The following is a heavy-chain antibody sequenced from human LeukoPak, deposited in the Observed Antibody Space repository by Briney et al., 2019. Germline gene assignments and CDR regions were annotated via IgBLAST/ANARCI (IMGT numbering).Heavy chain of an antibody. Sequence: GASVKVSCEASGYTFTGYYLHWVRQAPGQGLEWMGWINPNSGGTNYAQKFQGRVTMTRDTSISTAYMELSRLTSDDTAVYYCARDFGIFGISSWTGHDYCGQGTLVTVSS. CDR1: GYTFTGYY. V-gene: IGHV1-2*02. J-gene: IGHJ4*02. CDR3: ARDFGIFGISSWTGHDY. CDR2: INPNSGGT. D-gene: IGHD6-13*01.